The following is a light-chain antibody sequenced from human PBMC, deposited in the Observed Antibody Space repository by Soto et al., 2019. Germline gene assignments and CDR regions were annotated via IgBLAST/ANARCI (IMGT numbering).Light chain of an antibody. CDR2: GAS. V-gene: IGKV3-20*01. CDR3: QQYGSSLYT. CDR1: QSVSSSY. Sequence: EIVLTQSPGTLSLSPGERATLSCRASQSVSSSYLAWYQQKPGQAPRLLIYGASSRATGIPDRFSGSGSGTDFTLTISRLEPVDFGVYYCQQYGSSLYTFGQGTKLEIK. J-gene: IGKJ2*01.